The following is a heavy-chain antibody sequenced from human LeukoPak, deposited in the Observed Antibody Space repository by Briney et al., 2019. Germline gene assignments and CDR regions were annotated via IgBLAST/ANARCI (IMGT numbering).Heavy chain of an antibody. CDR1: GCIFTAYY. V-gene: IGHV1-2*02. Sequence: ASVMVSCNASGCIFTAYYMHWVRQAPGQGLEWMGWINPNSGGTYFAQKFQGRVTMTRDTSINTVYIEVNSDDTAVYYCVRGEAVAAHRGPLLDPWGQGTLVTVSS. D-gene: IGHD2-15*01. CDR3: VRGEAVAAHRGPLLDP. CDR2: INPNSGGT. J-gene: IGHJ5*02.